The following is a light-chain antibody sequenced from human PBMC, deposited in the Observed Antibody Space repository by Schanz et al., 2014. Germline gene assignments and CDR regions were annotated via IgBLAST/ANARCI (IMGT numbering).Light chain of an antibody. Sequence: EIVLTQSPGTLSLSPGERATLSCRASQSVSSSYLAWYQQKPGQAPRLLMYGASTRATGIPARFSGRGSGTEFTLTISSLQAEDFAVYYCQQRSNWPPWTFGQGTKVEIK. V-gene: IGKV3D-20*02. J-gene: IGKJ1*01. CDR3: QQRSNWPPWT. CDR1: QSVSSSY. CDR2: GAS.